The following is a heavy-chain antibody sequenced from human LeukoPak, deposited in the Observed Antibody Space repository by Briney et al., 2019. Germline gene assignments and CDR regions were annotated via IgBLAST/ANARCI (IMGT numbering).Heavy chain of an antibody. V-gene: IGHV4-59*01. CDR2: IYDSGRT. D-gene: IGHD6-6*01. Sequence: PSETLSLTCTVSGGSISSYYWSWIRQPPGKGLEWIGYIYDSGRTNYNPSLRSRVTISLDTLKNQFSLKLSSVTAADTAVYYCARSSIAAPPDYWAREPWSPSPQ. J-gene: IGHJ4*02. CDR3: ARSSIAAPPDY. CDR1: GGSISSYY.